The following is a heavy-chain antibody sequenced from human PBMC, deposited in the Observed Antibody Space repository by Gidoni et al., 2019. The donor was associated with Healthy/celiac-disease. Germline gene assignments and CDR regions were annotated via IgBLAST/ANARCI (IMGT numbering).Heavy chain of an antibody. V-gene: IGHV4-39*01. D-gene: IGHD3-22*01. CDR1: GGSISSSRYY. Sequence: QLQLQESGPGLVKPSETLSLTCTVSGGSISSSRYYWGWIRQPPGKGLELIGSIYYSGRTYYNPSLKSRVTISVDTSKNQFSLKLSSVTAADTAVYYCARIRFDSSGYYSLYYFDYWGQGTLVTVSS. CDR3: ARIRFDSSGYYSLYYFDY. CDR2: IYYSGRT. J-gene: IGHJ4*02.